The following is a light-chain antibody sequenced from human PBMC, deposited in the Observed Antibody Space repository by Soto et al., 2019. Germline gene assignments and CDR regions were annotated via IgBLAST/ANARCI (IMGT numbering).Light chain of an antibody. J-gene: IGKJ5*01. CDR2: DIS. CDR3: QQRSNWPIT. V-gene: IGKV3-11*01. Sequence: EVVMTQSPATLSVSPGERATLSCRASQTVSRNLAWYQQRPGQAPRLLIYDISNRAAGVPARFSGSGSETEFTLTISSLEPEDFAVYYCQQRSNWPITFGQGTRLEIK. CDR1: QTVSRN.